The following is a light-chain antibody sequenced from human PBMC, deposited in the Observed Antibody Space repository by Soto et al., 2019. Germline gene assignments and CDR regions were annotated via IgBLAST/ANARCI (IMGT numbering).Light chain of an antibody. CDR1: SSDVGGYNY. Sequence: QSALTQPASVSGSPGQSITISCTGTSSDVGGYNYVSWYQQHPGKAPKPISYEVSNRPSGVSNRFSGSKSGNTASLTISGLQAEDEADYYCSTYTSRSTLVFGGGTKVNVL. CDR2: EVS. V-gene: IGLV2-14*01. J-gene: IGLJ2*01. CDR3: STYTSRSTLV.